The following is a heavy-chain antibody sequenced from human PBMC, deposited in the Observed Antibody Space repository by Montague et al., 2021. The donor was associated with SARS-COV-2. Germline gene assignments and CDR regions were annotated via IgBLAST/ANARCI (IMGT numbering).Heavy chain of an antibody. CDR3: ARGTGQQLVFSYVYYGMDI. CDR1: GGSSTNYS. CDR2: ITHTGNR. J-gene: IGHJ6*02. D-gene: IGHD5-24*01. Sequence: SETLSLTCAVYGGSSTNYSWTWIRQTPAKGLEWIGEITHTGNRDFNPSLKSRVSLSVDKSKSQFSLKLTSVTAADTGVYYCARGTGQQLVFSYVYYGMDIWGQGTTVSVSS. V-gene: IGHV4-34*01.